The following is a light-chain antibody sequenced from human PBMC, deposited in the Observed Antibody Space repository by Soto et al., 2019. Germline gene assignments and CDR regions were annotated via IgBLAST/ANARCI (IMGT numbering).Light chain of an antibody. V-gene: IGKV1-17*01. CDR3: QQYGSSGT. CDR2: AAS. Sequence: DIQMTQSPSTLSASVGDRVTITCRASQGIRNELSWFQQRPGSDPTLLISAASRLQSGAPSMFSGRGSGTDFTLTISRLEPEDFAVYYRQQYGSSGTFGQGTKVDIK. CDR1: QGIRNE. J-gene: IGKJ1*01.